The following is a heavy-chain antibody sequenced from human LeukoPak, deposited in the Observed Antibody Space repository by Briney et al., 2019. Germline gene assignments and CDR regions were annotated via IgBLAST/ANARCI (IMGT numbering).Heavy chain of an antibody. CDR3: ARVEGGYDLGLFDY. V-gene: IGHV4-4*07. CDR2: IYTSGST. Sequence: SETLSLTYNVSGGSISSYYWSWIRPPPAKALESIGRIYTSGSTNYNPSLKSRVTMSVDTSKNQFSLKLSSVTAADTAVYYCARVEGGYDLGLFDYWGQGTLVTVSS. CDR1: GGSISSYY. J-gene: IGHJ4*02. D-gene: IGHD5-12*01.